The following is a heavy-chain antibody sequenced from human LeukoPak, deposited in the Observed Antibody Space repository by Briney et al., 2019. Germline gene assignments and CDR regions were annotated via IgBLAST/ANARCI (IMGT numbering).Heavy chain of an antibody. D-gene: IGHD4-17*01. Sequence: SVKVSCRASGGTFSSYAISWVRQAPGQGLEWMGGIIPIFGTANYAQKFQGRVTITADESTSTAYMELSSLRSEHTAVYYCARDKGDYLFDYWGQGTLVTVSS. CDR1: GGTFSSYA. J-gene: IGHJ4*02. V-gene: IGHV1-69*13. CDR2: IIPIFGTA. CDR3: ARDKGDYLFDY.